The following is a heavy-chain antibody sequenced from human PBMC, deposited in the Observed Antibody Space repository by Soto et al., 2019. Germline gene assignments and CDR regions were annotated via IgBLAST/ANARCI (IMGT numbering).Heavy chain of an antibody. Sequence: GGSLRLSCAASGFTFSSYAMSWVRQAPGKGLEWVSSISGGGGSEYYADSVKGRFTISRDNSKNTLYLQMNSLRAEDTAVYYCAKEAVVVAAWGPPGFDYWGQGTLVTVSS. J-gene: IGHJ4*02. D-gene: IGHD2-15*01. V-gene: IGHV3-23*01. CDR3: AKEAVVVAAWGPPGFDY. CDR1: GFTFSSYA. CDR2: ISGGGGSE.